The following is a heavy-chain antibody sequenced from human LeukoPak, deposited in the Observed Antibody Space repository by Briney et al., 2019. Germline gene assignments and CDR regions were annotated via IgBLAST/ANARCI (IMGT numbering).Heavy chain of an antibody. CDR2: INANSGTT. CDR1: GFAFSVYA. V-gene: IGHV3-23*01. CDR3: AKPISGGLAVTADWFHP. D-gene: IGHD2-21*02. J-gene: IGHJ5*01. Sequence: PGGSLRLSCAASGFAFSVYAMSWLRQPPGKGLEWVSTINANSGTTSYAASVRGRFTIFRDNSKNALYLQLNTLRADDTATYYCAKPISGGLAVTADWFHPWGQGTLVVVSS.